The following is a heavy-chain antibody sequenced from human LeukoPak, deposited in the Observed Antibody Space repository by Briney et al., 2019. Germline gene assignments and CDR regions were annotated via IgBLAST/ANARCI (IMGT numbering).Heavy chain of an antibody. V-gene: IGHV1-18*01. CDR3: ARDPVAYCSRTSCYLGGDY. CDR1: GYTFSNYG. Sequence: ASVKVSCTASGYTFSNYGISWVRQAPGQGLEWMGWITAYNGDTNYAQKFQGRVTMTTDTSTSTVYMELRSLRSDDTAVYYCARDPVAYCSRTSCYLGGDYWGQGTLVTVSS. D-gene: IGHD2-2*01. J-gene: IGHJ4*02. CDR2: ITAYNGDT.